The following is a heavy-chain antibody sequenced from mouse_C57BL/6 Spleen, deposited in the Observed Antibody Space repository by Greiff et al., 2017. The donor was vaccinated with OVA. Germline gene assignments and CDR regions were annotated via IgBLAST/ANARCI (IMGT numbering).Heavy chain of an antibody. CDR2: IYPGDGDT. D-gene: IGHD1-1*01. Sequence: VQLQQSGPELVKPGASVKISCKASGYAFSSSWMNWVKQRPGKGLEWIGRIYPGDGDTNYNGKFKGKATLTADKSSSTAYMQLSSLTSEDSAVYYCAIGDYGSSYPYWGQGTTLTVSS. J-gene: IGHJ2*01. CDR1: GYAFSSSW. V-gene: IGHV1-82*01. CDR3: AIGDYGSSYPY.